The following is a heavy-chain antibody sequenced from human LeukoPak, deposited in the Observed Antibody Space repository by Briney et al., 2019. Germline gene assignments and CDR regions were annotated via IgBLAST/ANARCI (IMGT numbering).Heavy chain of an antibody. D-gene: IGHD2-2*01. V-gene: IGHV3-30*02. CDR2: IRYDGSNK. J-gene: IGHJ5*02. CDR1: GFTFSSYG. CDR3: AKDRHAPGRYCSSTICFPFDP. Sequence: QSGGSLRLSCAASGFTFSSYGMHWVRQAPGKGLEWVAFIRYDGSNKYYADSVKGRFTISRDNSKSTLYLQMNSLRAEDTAVYYCAKDRHAPGRYCSSTICFPFDPWGQGTLVTVSS.